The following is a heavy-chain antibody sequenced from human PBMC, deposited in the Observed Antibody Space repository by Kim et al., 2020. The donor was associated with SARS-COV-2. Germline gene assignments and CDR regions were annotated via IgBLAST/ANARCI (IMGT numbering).Heavy chain of an antibody. CDR3: ANPGGQPLALSPL. CDR2: ISYDGSNK. D-gene: IGHD6-13*01. J-gene: IGHJ4*02. CDR1: GFTFSSYG. Sequence: GGSLRLSCAASGFTFSSYGMHWVRQAPGKGLEWVAVISYDGSNKYYADSVKGRFTISRDNSKNTLYLQMNSLRAEDTAVYYCANPGGQPLALSPLWGQGTLVTVSS. V-gene: IGHV3-30*18.